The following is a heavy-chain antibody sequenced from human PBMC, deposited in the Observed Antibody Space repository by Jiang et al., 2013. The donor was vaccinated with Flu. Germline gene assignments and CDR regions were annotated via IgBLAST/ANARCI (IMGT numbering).Heavy chain of an antibody. CDR3: TTGFRSGYYSPEYYYYYMDV. CDR2: IKSKTDGGTT. J-gene: IGHJ6*03. V-gene: IGHV3-15*07. CDR1: GFTFSNAW. Sequence: VQLVESGGGLVKPGGSLRLSCAASGFTFSNAWMNWVRQAPGKGLEWVGRIKSKTDGGTTDYAAPVKGRFTISRDDSKNTLYLQMNSLKTEDTAVYYCTTGFRSGYYSPEYYYYYMDVWGQGTTVTVS. D-gene: IGHD3-3*01.